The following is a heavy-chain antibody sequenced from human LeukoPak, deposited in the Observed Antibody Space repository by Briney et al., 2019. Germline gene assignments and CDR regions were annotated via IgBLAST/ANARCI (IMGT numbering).Heavy chain of an antibody. CDR2: ISAYNGNT. D-gene: IGHD2-15*01. Sequence: GASVRVSCKASGYTFTSYGISWVRQAPGQGLEWMGWISAYNGNTNYAQKLQGRVTMTTDTSASTAYMELRSLRSDDTAVYYCARDALGYCRGGSCYADYWGQGTLVTVSS. CDR1: GYTFTSYG. J-gene: IGHJ4*02. V-gene: IGHV1-18*01. CDR3: ARDALGYCRGGSCYADY.